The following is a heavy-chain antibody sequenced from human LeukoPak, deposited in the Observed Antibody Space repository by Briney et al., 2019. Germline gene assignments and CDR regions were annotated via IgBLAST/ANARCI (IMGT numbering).Heavy chain of an antibody. D-gene: IGHD4-17*01. CDR2: INSDGSST. J-gene: IGHJ5*02. CDR1: GFAFSSYW. CDR3: ARTYVDYEDWFDP. Sequence: GGSLRLFCAASGFAFSSYWMHWVRQAPGKGLVWVSRINSDGSSTTYADSVKGRFTISRDNAKNTLYLQMNSLRAEDTAVYYCARTYVDYEDWFDPWGQGTLVTVSS. V-gene: IGHV3-74*01.